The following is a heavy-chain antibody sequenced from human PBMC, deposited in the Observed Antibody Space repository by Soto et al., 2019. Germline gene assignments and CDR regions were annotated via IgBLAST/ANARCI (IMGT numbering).Heavy chain of an antibody. J-gene: IGHJ6*02. V-gene: IGHV1-69*12. D-gene: IGHD1-7*01. CDR1: GGTFSSYA. CDR2: IIPIFGTA. Sequence: QVQLVQSGAEVKKPGSSVKVSCKASGGTFSSYAISWVRQAPGQGLEWMGGIIPIFGTANYAQKFQGRVTTPADESTSTAYMELSSLRSEDTAVYYCASRSTGTTGYYYYYGMDVWGQGTTVTVSS. CDR3: ASRSTGTTGYYYYYGMDV.